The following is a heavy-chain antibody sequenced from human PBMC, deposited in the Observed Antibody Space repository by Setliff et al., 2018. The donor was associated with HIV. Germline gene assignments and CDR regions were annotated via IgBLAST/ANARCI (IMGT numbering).Heavy chain of an antibody. CDR2: ISSSGSTI. CDR1: GFPFSSYE. V-gene: IGHV3-48*03. D-gene: IGHD5-12*01. J-gene: IGHJ6*02. Sequence: VGSLRLSCAASGFPFSSYEMNWVRQHPGKGLEWVSYISSSGSTIYYADSVNGRFTISRDNTKTSLYLQMNSLIAEDTAVYYCARGSGYDKGAYHYYYGMDVWGQGTTVTVSS. CDR3: ARGSGYDKGAYHYYYGMDV.